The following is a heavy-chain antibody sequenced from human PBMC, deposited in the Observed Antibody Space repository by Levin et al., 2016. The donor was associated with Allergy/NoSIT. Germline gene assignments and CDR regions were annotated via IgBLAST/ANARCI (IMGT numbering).Heavy chain of an antibody. CDR3: ARDSSSSWYYDY. Sequence: WIRQPPGKGLEWVSVIYSGGSTYYADSVKGRFTISRDNSKNTLYLQMNSLRAEDTAVYYCARDSSSSWYYDYWGQGTLVTVSS. CDR2: IYSGGST. J-gene: IGHJ4*02. V-gene: IGHV3-53*01. D-gene: IGHD6-13*01.